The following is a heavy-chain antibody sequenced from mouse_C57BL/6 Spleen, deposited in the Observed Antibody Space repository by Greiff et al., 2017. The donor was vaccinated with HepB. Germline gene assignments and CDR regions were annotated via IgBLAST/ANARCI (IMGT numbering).Heavy chain of an antibody. D-gene: IGHD2-13*01. J-gene: IGHJ4*01. CDR2: IYPGDGDT. CDR3: ARSYGEAMDY. CDR1: GYAFSSSW. V-gene: IGHV1-82*01. Sequence: QVQLKESGPELVKPGASVKISCKASGYAFSSSWMNWVKQRPGKGLEWIGRIYPGDGDTNYNGKFKGKATLTADKSSSTAYMQLSSLTSEDSAVYFCARSYGEAMDYWGQGTSVTVSS.